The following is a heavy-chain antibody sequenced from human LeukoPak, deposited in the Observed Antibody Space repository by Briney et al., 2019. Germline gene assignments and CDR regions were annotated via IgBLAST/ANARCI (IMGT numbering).Heavy chain of an antibody. D-gene: IGHD3-16*01. CDR3: GRYLARAFDI. CDR1: GFTVSTKD. Sequence: SGGSLRLSCAASGFTVSTKDMSWVRQAPGKGLEWVSVIYSGGSTYYADSVKGRFIISRDNSENTLHLQMNSLRAEDTAVYYCGRYLARAFDIWGQGTMVTASS. V-gene: IGHV3-66*01. J-gene: IGHJ3*02. CDR2: IYSGGST.